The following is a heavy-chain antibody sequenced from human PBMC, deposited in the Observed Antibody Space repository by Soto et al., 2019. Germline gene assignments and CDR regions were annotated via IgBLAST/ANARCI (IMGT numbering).Heavy chain of an antibody. J-gene: IGHJ4*02. CDR3: ALEKWPAAVDGGSGSSGYFYYFDY. D-gene: IGHD3-22*01. CDR1: GLTFSAYA. CDR2: ISYDGRNT. Sequence: QVQLVESGGGVVQPGRSLRLSCAASGLTFSAYAMHWVRQAPGKGLEWVAVISYDGRNTYYSDSVRGRGTVSRDNSKNSLYPQISGQRPEDTEVHFCALEKWPAAVDGGSGSSGYFYYFDYWGQGTLVTVSS. V-gene: IGHV3-30*04.